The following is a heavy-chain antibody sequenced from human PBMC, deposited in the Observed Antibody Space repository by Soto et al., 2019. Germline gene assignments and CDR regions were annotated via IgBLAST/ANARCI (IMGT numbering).Heavy chain of an antibody. CDR3: AKAGLPNYYYYYMDV. CDR1: GFTFDDYA. D-gene: IGHD5-18*01. V-gene: IGHV3-9*01. Sequence: SGGFLRLSCAASGFTFDDYAMHWVRQAPGKGLEWVSGISWNSGSIGYADSVKGRFTISRDNAKNSLYLQMNSLRAEDTALYYCAKAGLPNYYYYYMDVWGKGTTVTVSS. CDR2: ISWNSGSI. J-gene: IGHJ6*03.